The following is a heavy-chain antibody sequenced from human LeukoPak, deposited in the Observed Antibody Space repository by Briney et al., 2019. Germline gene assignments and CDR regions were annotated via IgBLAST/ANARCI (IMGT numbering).Heavy chain of an antibody. CDR2: IYTSGST. CDR3: ARGTHYDFWSGYDWFDP. CDR1: GVSISSYY. Sequence: SETLSLTCTVSGVSISSYYWSWIRQPAGKGLEWIGRIYTSGSTNYNPSLKSRVTMSVDTSKTQFSLKLSSVTAADTAVYYCARGTHYDFWSGYDWFDPWGQGTLVTVSS. J-gene: IGHJ5*02. D-gene: IGHD3-3*01. V-gene: IGHV4-4*07.